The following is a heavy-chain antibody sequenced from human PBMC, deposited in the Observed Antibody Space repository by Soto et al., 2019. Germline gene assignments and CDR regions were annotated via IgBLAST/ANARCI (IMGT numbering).Heavy chain of an antibody. CDR2: INPNSGGT. Sequence: ASVKVSCKASGYTFTGYYMHWVRQAPGQGREWMGWINPNSGGTNYAQKFQGWVTMTRDTSISTAYMELSRLRSDDTAVYYCARADIVVVPAAKDNYYYYYGMDVWGQGTTVTVSS. D-gene: IGHD2-2*01. CDR1: GYTFTGYY. CDR3: ARADIVVVPAAKDNYYYYYGMDV. J-gene: IGHJ6*02. V-gene: IGHV1-2*04.